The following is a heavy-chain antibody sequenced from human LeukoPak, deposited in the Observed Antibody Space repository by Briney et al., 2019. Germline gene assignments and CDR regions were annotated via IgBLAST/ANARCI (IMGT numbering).Heavy chain of an antibody. Sequence: GASVKVSCKVSGYTFTGYYMHWVRQAPGQGLEWMGWIHPKSGGTKYAQKLQGRVTMTRDTSISTAYMELSRLRSDDTAVYYCARAPLGFHYYDTSISTHDAFDIWGQGTLVTVSS. CDR1: GYTFTGYY. CDR3: ARAPLGFHYYDTSISTHDAFDI. D-gene: IGHD3-22*01. CDR2: IHPKSGGT. V-gene: IGHV1-2*02. J-gene: IGHJ3*02.